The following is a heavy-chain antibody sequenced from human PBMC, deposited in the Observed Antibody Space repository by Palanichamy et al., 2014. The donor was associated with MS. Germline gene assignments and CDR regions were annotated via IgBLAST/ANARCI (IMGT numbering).Heavy chain of an antibody. D-gene: IGHD6-25*01. V-gene: IGHV3-23*01. Sequence: EVQLLESGGGLVQPGGSLRLSCAASGFTFSSYATYWVRQAPGKGLEWVSGITNSGEDIYYGDYVKGRFTTSRDNSKNTLYLEMNSLRAEDTAVYYCAKGQQRESRLDFWGQGTLVTVSS. J-gene: IGHJ4*02. CDR3: AKGQQRESRLDF. CDR2: ITNSGEDI. CDR1: GFTFSSYA.